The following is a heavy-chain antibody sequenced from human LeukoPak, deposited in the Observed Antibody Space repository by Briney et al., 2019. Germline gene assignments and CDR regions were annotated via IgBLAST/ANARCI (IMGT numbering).Heavy chain of an antibody. Sequence: GGSLRLSCAASGFTFSSYWMSWVRQAPGKGLEWVANIKQDGSEKYYVDSVKGRFTISRDNAKNSLYLQMNSLRAEDTAVYYCARGRKTTIFGVVDAFDIWGQGTMVTVSS. J-gene: IGHJ3*02. CDR3: ARGRKTTIFGVVDAFDI. V-gene: IGHV3-7*01. CDR2: IKQDGSEK. CDR1: GFTFSSYW. D-gene: IGHD3-3*01.